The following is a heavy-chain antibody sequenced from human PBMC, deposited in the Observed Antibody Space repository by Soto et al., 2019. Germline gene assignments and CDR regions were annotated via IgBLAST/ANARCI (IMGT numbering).Heavy chain of an antibody. J-gene: IGHJ4*02. CDR1: GGSISSNY. Sequence: QVQLQESGPGLVKPSETLSLTCTVSGGSISSNYWTWIRQPAGKGLEWIGRVYTSGSTNYNPSLKSRVTMSVDTSNTQFFLKLSSVTAADTAIYYCARDSSGHYYLFDYWGQGTLVTVSS. D-gene: IGHD1-26*01. V-gene: IGHV4-4*07. CDR3: ARDSSGHYYLFDY. CDR2: VYTSGST.